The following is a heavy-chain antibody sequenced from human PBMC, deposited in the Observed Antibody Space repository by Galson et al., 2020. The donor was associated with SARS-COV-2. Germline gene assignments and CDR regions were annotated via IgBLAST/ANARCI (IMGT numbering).Heavy chain of an antibody. J-gene: IGHJ6*03. CDR1: EFTFSSYG. CDR3: AKDQLEYCSSISCYLMDV. CDR2: ISYDGSNK. V-gene: IGHV3-30*18. D-gene: IGHD2-2*01. Sequence: GESLKISCEVSEFTFSSYGMHWVRQAPGEGLEWVAVISYDGSNKNYGDSVKGRFTVSRDNSKNTGYLQMNSLRPEDTAVYYCAKDQLEYCSSISCYLMDVWGKGTTVTVSS.